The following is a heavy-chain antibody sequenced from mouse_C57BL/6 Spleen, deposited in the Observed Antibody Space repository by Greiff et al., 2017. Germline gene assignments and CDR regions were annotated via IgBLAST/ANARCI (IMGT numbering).Heavy chain of an antibody. D-gene: IGHD3-3*01. CDR1: GFTFTDYY. CDR3: ANSRGDGFAMGD. CDR2: IDPEGGET. J-gene: IGHJ4*01. V-gene: IGHV14-2*01. Sequence: EVQLQQSGAELVKPGASVKLSCTASGFTFTDYYMHWVKQRTEQGLEWIGRIDPEGGETKYAPNFQGKATITADTSYNTAYLQLSSLTSEDAAVYYCANSRGDGFAMGDWGQGATVTV.